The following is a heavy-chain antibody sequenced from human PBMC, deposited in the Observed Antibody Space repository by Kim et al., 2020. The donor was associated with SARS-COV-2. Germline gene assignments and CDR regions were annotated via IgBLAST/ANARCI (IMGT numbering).Heavy chain of an antibody. CDR3: ARFSPAGDAFDI. V-gene: IGHV4-59*01. Sequence: SETLSLTCTVSGGSISSYYWSWIRQPPGKGLEWIGYIYYSGSTNYNPSLKSRVTISVDTSKNQFSLKLSSVTAADTAVYYCARFSPAGDAFDIWGQGTMVTVSS. CDR1: GGSISSYY. J-gene: IGHJ3*02. CDR2: IYYSGST.